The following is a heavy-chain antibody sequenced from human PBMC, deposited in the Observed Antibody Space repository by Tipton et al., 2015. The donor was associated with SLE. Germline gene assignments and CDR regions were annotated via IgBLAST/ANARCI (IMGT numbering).Heavy chain of an antibody. CDR2: IYYSGST. CDR1: GGSISSYY. D-gene: IGHD1-1*01. CDR3: ARLRGRGTTGTTLFDY. Sequence: TLSLTCTVSGGSISSYYWSWIRQPPGKGLEWIGYIYYSGSTNYNPSLKSRVTISVDTSKNQFSLKLSSVTAADTAVYYCARLRGRGTTGTTLFDYWGQGTLVTVSS. V-gene: IGHV4-59*08. J-gene: IGHJ4*02.